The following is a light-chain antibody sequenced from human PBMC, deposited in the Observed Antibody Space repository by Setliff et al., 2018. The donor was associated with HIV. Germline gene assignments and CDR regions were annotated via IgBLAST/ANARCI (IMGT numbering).Light chain of an antibody. J-gene: IGLJ1*01. CDR1: SSDVGSYNF. CDR2: DVS. CDR3: CSYTSSLTYV. Sequence: QSALTQPASVSGSPGQSITISCSGTSSDVGSYNFVTWYQQHPGKAPQLIIYDVSQRPSVVSSRFSGSTSRNTASLTISGLQSEDQADYYCCSYTSSLTYVFGTWTKVTVL. V-gene: IGLV2-14*03.